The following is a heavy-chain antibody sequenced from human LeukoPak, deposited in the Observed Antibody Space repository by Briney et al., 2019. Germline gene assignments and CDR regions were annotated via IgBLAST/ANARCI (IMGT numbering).Heavy chain of an antibody. J-gene: IGHJ4*02. D-gene: IGHD6-19*01. V-gene: IGHV4-59*01. Sequence: PSETLSLTCTVSGVSISSYCWSWIRQPPGKGLEWIGYIYYSGSTNYNPSLKSRVTISVDTSKNQFSLKLSSVTAADTAVYYCARGQQWLTYYFDYWGQGTLVTVSS. CDR1: GVSISSYC. CDR3: ARGQQWLTYYFDY. CDR2: IYYSGST.